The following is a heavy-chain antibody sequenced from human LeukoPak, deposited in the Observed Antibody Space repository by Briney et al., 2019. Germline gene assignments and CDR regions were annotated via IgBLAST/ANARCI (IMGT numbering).Heavy chain of an antibody. D-gene: IGHD3-10*01. CDR1: GYSISSGYY. CDR2: IYHSGST. CDR3: ARDPGSGSYYPVDF. V-gene: IGHV4-38-2*02. Sequence: SETLSLTCTVSGYSISSGYYWGWIRQPPGKGLEWIGTIYHSGSTYYNPSLKSRVTISVDMSKNQFSLKLSSVTAADTAVYYCARDPGSGSYYPVDFWGQGTLVTVSS. J-gene: IGHJ4*02.